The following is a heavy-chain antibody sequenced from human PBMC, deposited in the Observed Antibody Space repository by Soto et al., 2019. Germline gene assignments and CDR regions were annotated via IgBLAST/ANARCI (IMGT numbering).Heavy chain of an antibody. V-gene: IGHV1-69*13. CDR3: ATLVPAPIKLYPRLGWFDP. J-gene: IGHJ5*02. CDR2: IIPISDTA. Sequence: SVKVSYKASGGTFNSDTITWVRQAPGQGLEWMGGIIPISDTAHYAQSFQGRVTITAGESTSTVYMELSSLRSEDTAIYYCATLVPAPIKLYPRLGWFDPWGQGTLVTVSS. D-gene: IGHD2-2*02. CDR1: GGTFNSDT.